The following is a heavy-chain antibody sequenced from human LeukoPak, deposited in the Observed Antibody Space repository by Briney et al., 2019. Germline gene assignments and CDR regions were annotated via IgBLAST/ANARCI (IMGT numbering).Heavy chain of an antibody. D-gene: IGHD6-25*01. Sequence: GGSLRLSCTASGFTFGDYAMSWIRQAPGKGLEWVSAISTSGGGTYYADSVKGRFTISRDNSKNTLYLQMKSLRAEDTAVYYCAKDGLSGNYDYWGQGTLVTVSS. CDR2: ISTSGGGT. CDR1: GFTFGDYA. J-gene: IGHJ4*02. CDR3: AKDGLSGNYDY. V-gene: IGHV3-23*01.